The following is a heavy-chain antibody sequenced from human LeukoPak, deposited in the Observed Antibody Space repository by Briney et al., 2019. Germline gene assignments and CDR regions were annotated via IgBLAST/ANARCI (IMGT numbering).Heavy chain of an antibody. J-gene: IGHJ4*02. Sequence: PGGSLRLSCAASGFTFSKYDMSWVRQAPGKGLEWVSSIGKDNDVTYYADSVKGRFTISRDNSKNTLYLQMNSLRAEDTAVYYCARDSAAGTLDYWGQGTLVTVSS. CDR1: GFTFSKYD. CDR2: IGKDNDVT. D-gene: IGHD6-13*01. V-gene: IGHV3-23*01. CDR3: ARDSAAGTLDY.